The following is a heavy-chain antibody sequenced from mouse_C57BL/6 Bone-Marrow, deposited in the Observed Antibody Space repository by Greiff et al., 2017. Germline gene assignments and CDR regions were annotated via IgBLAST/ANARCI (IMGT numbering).Heavy chain of an antibody. CDR3: ARDWDYFDY. CDR1: GYAFSTYW. J-gene: IGHJ2*01. D-gene: IGHD4-1*01. V-gene: IGHV1-80*01. CDR2: IYPGDGDT. Sequence: QVQLKQSGAELVKPGASVKISCKVSGYAFSTYWMNWVKQRPGKGLEWIGQIYPGDGDTNYNGKFKGKATLTADKSSSSLTSEDSAVYFCARDWDYFDYWGQGTTRTVSS.